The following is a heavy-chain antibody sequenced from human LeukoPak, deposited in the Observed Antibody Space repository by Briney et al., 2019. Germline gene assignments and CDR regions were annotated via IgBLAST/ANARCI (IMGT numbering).Heavy chain of an antibody. D-gene: IGHD2-15*01. J-gene: IGHJ4*02. CDR3: ARDQVELCSSGSCYVIDN. Sequence: PGGSLRLSCAASGLTFDIYAMHWVRQAPGKGLEWVAVMSYDGSNKYYADSVKGRFTIFRDNSRNTLHLQMSSLRVADTAVYYCARDQVELCSSGSCYVIDNWGPGTLVAVSS. CDR1: GLTFDIYA. V-gene: IGHV3-30*04. CDR2: MSYDGSNK.